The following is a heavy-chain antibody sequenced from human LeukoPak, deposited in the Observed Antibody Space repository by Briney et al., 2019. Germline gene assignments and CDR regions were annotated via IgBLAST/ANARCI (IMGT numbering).Heavy chain of an antibody. CDR3: ARGYSSSWYYFDY. CDR1: GGSISSYY. V-gene: IGHV4-59*12. CDR2: IYYSGST. D-gene: IGHD6-13*01. Sequence: SETLSLTCTVSGGSISSYYWSWIRQPPGKGLEWIGYIYYSGSTNYNPSLKSRVTISVDTSKNQFSLKLSSVTAADTAVYYCARGYSSSWYYFDYWGQGTLVTVSS. J-gene: IGHJ4*02.